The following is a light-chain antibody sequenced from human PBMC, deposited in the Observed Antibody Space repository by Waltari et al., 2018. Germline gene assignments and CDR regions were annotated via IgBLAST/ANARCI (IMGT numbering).Light chain of an antibody. CDR3: AAWDDSLRGVL. CDR2: RKN. CDR1: RSNIGSNY. J-gene: IGLJ2*01. V-gene: IGLV1-47*01. Sequence: QSVLTQPPSASGTPGQRVTISCSGSRSNIGSNYVYWCQQFPGTAPKLLMYRKNQRPAGVPDRFSGSTSGTSASLAISGLRSEDEADYYCAAWDDSLRGVLFGGGTKLTVL.